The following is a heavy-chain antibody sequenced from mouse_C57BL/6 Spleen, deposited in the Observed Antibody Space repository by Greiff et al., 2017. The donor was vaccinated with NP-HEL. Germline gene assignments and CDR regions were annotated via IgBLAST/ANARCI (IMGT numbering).Heavy chain of an antibody. CDR1: GYTFTSYW. D-gene: IGHD1-1*01. CDR3: AYHYYGSSYVWFAY. V-gene: IGHV1-7*01. Sequence: VQLQQSGAELAKPGASVKLSCKASGYTFTSYWMHWVKQRPGQGLEWIGYINPSSGYTKYNQKFKDKAPLPADKSSSTAYMQLSSLTYEDSAVYYCAYHYYGSSYVWFAYWGQGTLVTVSA. CDR2: INPSSGYT. J-gene: IGHJ3*01.